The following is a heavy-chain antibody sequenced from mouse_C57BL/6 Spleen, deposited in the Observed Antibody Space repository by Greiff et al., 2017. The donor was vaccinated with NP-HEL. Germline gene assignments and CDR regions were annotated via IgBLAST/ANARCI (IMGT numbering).Heavy chain of an antibody. Sequence: QVQLKQSGAELVRPGASVTLSCKASGYTFTDYEMHWVKQTPVHGLEWIGAIDPETGGTAYNQKFKGKAILTADKSSSTAYMELRSLTSEDSAVYYCTYDGYYGFFAYWGQGTLVTVSA. J-gene: IGHJ3*01. CDR1: GYTFTDYE. CDR3: TYDGYYGFFAY. V-gene: IGHV1-15*01. CDR2: IDPETGGT. D-gene: IGHD2-3*01.